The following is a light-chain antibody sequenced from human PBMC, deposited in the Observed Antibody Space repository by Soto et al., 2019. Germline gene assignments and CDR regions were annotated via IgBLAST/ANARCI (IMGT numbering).Light chain of an antibody. Sequence: IVLTQSPATLSLSPGKRSTLSCRASQNISNYLIWYQQKPGQAPRLLIYDASSRATGIPDRFSGSGSGTDFILTISSLEPEDFAVYYCQQSSNWPQITFGQGKRVEIK. CDR2: DAS. V-gene: IGKV3-11*01. CDR3: QQSSNWPQIT. CDR1: QNISNY. J-gene: IGKJ5*01.